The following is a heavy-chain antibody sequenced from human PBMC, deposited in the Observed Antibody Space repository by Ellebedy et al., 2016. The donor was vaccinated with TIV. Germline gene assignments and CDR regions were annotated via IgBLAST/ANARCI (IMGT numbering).Heavy chain of an antibody. J-gene: IGHJ2*01. CDR2: IFDTGST. Sequence: SETLSLTCTVSGGSISGSSYYWGWIRQPPGTGLEWIGNIFDTGSTYCNPSLKSRVIISVDTSKNQFSLKLRSVTAADTAVYYCARSLMIFSFDKCYFDLWGRGTLVTVSS. CDR1: GGSISGSSYY. D-gene: IGHD3/OR15-3a*01. CDR3: ARSLMIFSFDKCYFDL. V-gene: IGHV4-39*01.